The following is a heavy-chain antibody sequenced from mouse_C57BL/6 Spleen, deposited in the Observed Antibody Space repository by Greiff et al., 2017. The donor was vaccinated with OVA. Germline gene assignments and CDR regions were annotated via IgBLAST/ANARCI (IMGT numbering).Heavy chain of an antibody. CDR3: ARGFDYYGSSYGYFDV. CDR2: ISSGSSTI. CDR1: GFTFSDYG. D-gene: IGHD1-1*01. J-gene: IGHJ1*03. Sequence: VQLQQSGGGLVKPGGSLKLSCAASGFTFSDYGMHWVGQAPEKGLEWVAYISSGSSTIYYADTVKGRFTISRDNAKNTLFLQMTSLRSEDTAMYYCARGFDYYGSSYGYFDVWGTGTTVTVSS. V-gene: IGHV5-17*01.